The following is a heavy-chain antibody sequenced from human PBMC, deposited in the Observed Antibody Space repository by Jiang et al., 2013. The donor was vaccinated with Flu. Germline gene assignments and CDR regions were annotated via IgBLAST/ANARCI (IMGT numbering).Heavy chain of an antibody. CDR2: ST. CDR3: ARITMVRGVIRYYFDY. Sequence: STGYADSVKGRFTISRDNAKNSLYLQMNSLRAEDTALYYCARITMVRGVIRYYFDYWGQGTLVTVSS. V-gene: IGHV3-20*03. D-gene: IGHD3-10*01. J-gene: IGHJ4*02.